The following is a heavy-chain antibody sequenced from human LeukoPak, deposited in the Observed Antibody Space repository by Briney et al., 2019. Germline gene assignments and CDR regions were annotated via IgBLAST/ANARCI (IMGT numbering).Heavy chain of an antibody. CDR3: ATAHCSSTSCYRGGWWFDP. CDR2: FDPEHGET. CDR1: GYTLPELS. J-gene: IGHJ5*02. D-gene: IGHD2-2*01. V-gene: IGHV1-24*01. Sequence: SSVNVSCKLSGYTLPELSMHWVRQAPAKGLEWMGGFDPEHGETIYAQKFQGRVTITEDTSTDTAYMELSSLRSEDTAVYYCATAHCSSTSCYRGGWWFDPWGQGTLVTVSS.